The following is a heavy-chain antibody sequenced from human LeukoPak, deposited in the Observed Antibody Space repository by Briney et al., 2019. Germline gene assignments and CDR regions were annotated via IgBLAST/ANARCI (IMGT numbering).Heavy chain of an antibody. J-gene: IGHJ4*02. CDR2: ITSSSTSM. Sequence: GGSLRLSCAASGFTFTTYSMNWVRQAPGKGLEWVSSITSSSTSMYYADSVKGRFTISRDNAKNSLYLQMNSLRVEDTAVYYCARDGRWINYYDGSSPVWGQGTLVTVSS. CDR3: ARDGRWINYYDGSSPV. D-gene: IGHD3-22*01. V-gene: IGHV3-21*01. CDR1: GFTFTTYS.